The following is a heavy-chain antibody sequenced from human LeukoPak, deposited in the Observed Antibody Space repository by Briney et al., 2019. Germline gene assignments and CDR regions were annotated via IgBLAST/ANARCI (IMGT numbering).Heavy chain of an antibody. CDR2: ISYDGSNK. CDR3: AKVPDSIKAHYYGMDV. D-gene: IGHD3-3*02. V-gene: IGHV3-30*18. J-gene: IGHJ6*04. Sequence: GRSLRLSCAASGFTFSSYGMHWVRQAPGKGLEWVAVISYDGSNKYHADSVKGRFTISRDNSKNTLYLQMNSLRAEDTAVYYCAKVPDSIKAHYYGMDVWGKGTTVTVSS. CDR1: GFTFSSYG.